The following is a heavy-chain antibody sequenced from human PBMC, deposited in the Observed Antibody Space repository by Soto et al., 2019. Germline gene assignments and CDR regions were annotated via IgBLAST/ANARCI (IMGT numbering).Heavy chain of an antibody. CDR2: TYYTGRT. J-gene: IGHJ4*02. CDR1: GDSISGYY. V-gene: IGHV4-59*01. D-gene: IGHD7-27*01. CDR3: ARANWFFDY. Sequence: SETLSLTCTVSGDSISGYYWSWIRQAPGKGLEWIGYTYYTGRTDYNPSLKSRVTMSVDTSKNQFSLKLSSLTAADTAIYYCARANWFFDYWGQGTLVTVAS.